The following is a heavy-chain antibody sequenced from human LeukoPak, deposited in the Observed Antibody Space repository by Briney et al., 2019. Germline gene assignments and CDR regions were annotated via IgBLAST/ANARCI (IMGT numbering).Heavy chain of an antibody. V-gene: IGHV1-58*02. CDR2: IVVGSGNT. CDR1: GFTFTSSA. J-gene: IGHJ4*02. CDR3: AARYDFWSGPDFDY. D-gene: IGHD3-3*01. Sequence: ASVKVSCKASGFTFTSSAMQWVRQARGQRLEWIGWIVVGSGNTNYAQKFQERVTITRDVSTSTAYMELSSLRSEDTAVYYCAARYDFWSGPDFDYWGQGTLVTVSS.